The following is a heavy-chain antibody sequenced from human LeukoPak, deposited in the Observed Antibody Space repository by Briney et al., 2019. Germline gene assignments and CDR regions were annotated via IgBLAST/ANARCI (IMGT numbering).Heavy chain of an antibody. CDR1: GYTLSSYS. Sequence: PGGALRLSCLASGYTLSSYSIYWVRQAPRAGLEWVSSISVRSNYIYYADSVWGRFRISRDDARDSLYLQMNSLRAEDTAVYYCVRLRRNSDTSGFYYYYDFWGQGTLVTVSS. CDR3: VRLRRNSDTSGFYYYYDF. D-gene: IGHD3-22*01. J-gene: IGHJ4*02. CDR2: ISVRSNYI. V-gene: IGHV3-21*01.